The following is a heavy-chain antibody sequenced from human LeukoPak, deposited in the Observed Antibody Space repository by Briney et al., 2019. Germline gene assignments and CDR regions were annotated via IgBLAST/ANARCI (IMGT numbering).Heavy chain of an antibody. D-gene: IGHD2-2*01. Sequence: SVKVSCKASGGTFSSYAISWVRQAPGQGLEWMGGIIPIFGTANYAQKFQGRVTITTDESTSTAYMELSSLRSEDTAVYYCARDLYFVIVPAAGAFDIWGQGTMVSVSS. V-gene: IGHV1-69*05. CDR1: GGTFSSYA. J-gene: IGHJ3*02. CDR2: IIPIFGTA. CDR3: ARDLYFVIVPAAGAFDI.